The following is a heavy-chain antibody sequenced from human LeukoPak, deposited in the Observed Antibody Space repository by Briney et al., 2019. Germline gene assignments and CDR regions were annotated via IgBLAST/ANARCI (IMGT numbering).Heavy chain of an antibody. CDR1: GYTFSNHY. D-gene: IGHD4-17*01. CDR3: ARGGDYVRGNFDF. CDR2: INPSGGYT. Sequence: EASVKVSCKASGYTFSNHYMHWVRQAPGQGLEWMGIINPSGGYTSFAQKFQDRVTMTRDTSTSTVYMQLSSLRSEDTAVYYCARGGDYVRGNFDFWGQGALVTVSS. V-gene: IGHV1-46*01. J-gene: IGHJ4*02.